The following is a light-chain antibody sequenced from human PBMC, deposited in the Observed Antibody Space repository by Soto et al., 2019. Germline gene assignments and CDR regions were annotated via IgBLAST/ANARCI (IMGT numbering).Light chain of an antibody. CDR2: DVS. Sequence: QSVLTQPASVSGSPGQSITISCTGTSSDVGGYNYVSWYQQHPGKAPKLMIYDVSHRPSGVSHRFSGSKSGNTASLTISGLQAEDEADYYCGSYTTGSNYVFGTGTKVTVL. CDR3: GSYTTGSNYV. V-gene: IGLV2-14*01. J-gene: IGLJ1*01. CDR1: SSDVGGYNY.